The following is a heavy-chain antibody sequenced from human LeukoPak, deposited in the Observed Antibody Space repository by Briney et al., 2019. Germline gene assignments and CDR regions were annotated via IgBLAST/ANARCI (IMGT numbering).Heavy chain of an antibody. V-gene: IGHV3-43*02. D-gene: IGHD2-15*01. Sequence: GGSLRLSCADSGFTFDDYAMHWVRQAPGKGLEWVSLISGDGGSTYYADSVKGRFTISRDNSKNSLYLQMNSLRTEDTALYYCAKDLGYCSGGSCYSFRYYYYGMDVWGQGTTVTVSS. J-gene: IGHJ6*02. CDR2: ISGDGGST. CDR1: GFTFDDYA. CDR3: AKDLGYCSGGSCYSFRYYYYGMDV.